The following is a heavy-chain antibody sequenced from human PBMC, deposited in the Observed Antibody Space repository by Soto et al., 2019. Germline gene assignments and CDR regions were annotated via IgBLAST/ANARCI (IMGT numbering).Heavy chain of an antibody. CDR2: ISYDGSNK. CDR1: GFTFSRYS. Sequence: GGSLRLSCAASGFTFSRYSMYWVRQAPGKGLEWVAVISYDGSNKYYADSVKGRFTISRDNSQNTLYLQMNSLRAEGTAVYYCAKGINWYDIFLFYCNDTYNYGMDFRGQGTTVPVSS. V-gene: IGHV3-30*18. CDR3: AKGINWYDIFLFYCNDTYNYGMDF. D-gene: IGHD3-9*01. J-gene: IGHJ6*02.